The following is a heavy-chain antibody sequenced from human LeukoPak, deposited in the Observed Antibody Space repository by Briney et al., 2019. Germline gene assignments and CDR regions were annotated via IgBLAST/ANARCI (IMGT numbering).Heavy chain of an antibody. CDR2: ISWNSGSI. CDR1: GFTFDDYA. CDR3: AKGLLNWNYYYYGMDV. V-gene: IGHV3-9*01. Sequence: GRSLRLSCAASGFTFDDYAMHWVRQAPGKGLEWVSGISWNSGSIGYADSVKGRFTISRDNAKNSLYLQMNSLRAEDTALYYCAKGLLNWNYYYYGMDVWGQGTTVTVSS. J-gene: IGHJ6*02. D-gene: IGHD1-20*01.